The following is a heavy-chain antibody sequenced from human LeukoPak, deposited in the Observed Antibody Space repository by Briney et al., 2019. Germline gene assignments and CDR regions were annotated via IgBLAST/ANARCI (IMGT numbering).Heavy chain of an antibody. CDR3: ARGPDWFDP. CDR2: INHSGST. J-gene: IGHJ5*02. V-gene: IGHV4-34*01. CDR1: GGSFSGYY. Sequence: PSETLSLTCAVHGGSFSGYYWSWIRQPPGKGLEWIGEINHSGSTSYNPSLKRRVTISVDTSKNQFSLKLSSVTAADTAVYYCARGPDWFDPWGQGTLVTVSS.